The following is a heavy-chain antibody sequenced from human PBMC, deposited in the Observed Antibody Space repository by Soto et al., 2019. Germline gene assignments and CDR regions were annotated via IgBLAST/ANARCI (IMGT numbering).Heavy chain of an antibody. CDR3: AREGSLYSDSGANCVDY. J-gene: IGHJ4*02. Sequence: EVQLVESGGGLVKPGGSLRLSCAASGFTFSSYSLNWVRQAPGKGLEWVSSISTTGTYIYYADSVKGRFTISRDNGKNSVYLQMNSLRADDTAVYYWAREGSLYSDSGANCVDYWGQGTLVTVSS. D-gene: IGHD4-17*01. CDR1: GFTFSSYS. V-gene: IGHV3-21*06. CDR2: ISTTGTYI.